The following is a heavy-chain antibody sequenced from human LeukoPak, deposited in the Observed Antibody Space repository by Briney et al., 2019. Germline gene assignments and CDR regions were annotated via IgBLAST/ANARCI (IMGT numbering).Heavy chain of an antibody. Sequence: SETLSLTCAVYGGSFSGYYWSWIRQPPGKGLEWIGEINHSGSTNYNPSLKSRVTISVDTSKNQFSLKLSSVTAADTAVYYCTREPAVRRRYYFDYWGQGTLVTVSS. J-gene: IGHJ4*02. CDR1: GGSFSGYY. CDR2: INHSGST. CDR3: TREPAVRRRYYFDY. D-gene: IGHD6-19*01. V-gene: IGHV4-34*01.